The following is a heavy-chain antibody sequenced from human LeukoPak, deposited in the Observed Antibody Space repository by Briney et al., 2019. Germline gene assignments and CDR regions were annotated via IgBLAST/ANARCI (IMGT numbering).Heavy chain of an antibody. CDR2: INHSGST. Sequence: SETLSLTCAVYGGSFSGYYWSWIRQPPGKGLEWIGEINHSGSTNYNPSLKSRVTISVDTSKNQFSPKLSSVTAADTAVYYCARGYGPTFDYWGQGTLVTVSS. CDR1: GGSFSGYY. J-gene: IGHJ4*02. D-gene: IGHD4-17*01. V-gene: IGHV4-34*01. CDR3: ARGYGPTFDY.